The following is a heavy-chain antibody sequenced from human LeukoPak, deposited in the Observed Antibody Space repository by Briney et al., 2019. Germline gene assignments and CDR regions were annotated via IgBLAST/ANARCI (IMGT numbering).Heavy chain of an antibody. CDR2: INHSGST. CDR1: GGSFSGYY. V-gene: IGHV4-34*01. D-gene: IGHD6-13*01. Sequence: PSETLSLTCAVYGGSFSGYYWSWIRQPPGKGLEWIGEINHSGSTNYNPSLKSRVTISVDTSKNQFSLKLSSVTAADTAVYYCARGSYSSSWYNNWFDPWGQGTLVTVSS. CDR3: ARGSYSSSWYNNWFDP. J-gene: IGHJ5*02.